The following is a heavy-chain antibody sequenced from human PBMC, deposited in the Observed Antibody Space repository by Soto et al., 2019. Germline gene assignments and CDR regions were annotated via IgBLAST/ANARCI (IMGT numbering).Heavy chain of an antibody. CDR1: GDTFTDYY. CDR2: VNPSGGHT. Sequence: QVQLMQSGAEVKKPGASVKVSCKASGDTFTDYYIHWVRQAPGQGLEWMGTVNPSGGHTTYAQHFLGRATMTRDTSAGTLYRELTSLTSDDTAVYYCARGGHVVVVTAALDYWGQGTLVTVST. D-gene: IGHD2-21*02. J-gene: IGHJ4*02. CDR3: ARGGHVVVVTAALDY. V-gene: IGHV1-46*01.